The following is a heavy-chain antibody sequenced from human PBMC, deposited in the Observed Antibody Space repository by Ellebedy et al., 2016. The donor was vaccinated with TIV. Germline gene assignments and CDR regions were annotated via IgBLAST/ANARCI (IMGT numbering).Heavy chain of an antibody. D-gene: IGHD1-26*01. V-gene: IGHV1-2*02. CDR1: GYTFTGYY. CDR3: ATVGGSHHAFDI. Sequence: ASVKVSCXASGYTFTGYYMHWVRQAPGQGLEWMGWINPNSGGTNYAQKFQGRVTMTRDTSISTAYMELSRLRSDDTAVYYCATVGGSHHAFDIWGQGTMVTVSS. J-gene: IGHJ3*02. CDR2: INPNSGGT.